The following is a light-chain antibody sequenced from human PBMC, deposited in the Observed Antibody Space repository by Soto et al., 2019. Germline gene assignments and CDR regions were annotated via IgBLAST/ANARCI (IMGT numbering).Light chain of an antibody. CDR3: QQYQTYSQ. V-gene: IGKV1-5*03. CDR1: QSINTW. CDR2: KAS. Sequence: DIQMTQSPSTLSASVGDRVTITCRASQSINTWLAWYQLKPGRAPKLLIYKASTLESGVSSRFSGSGSGTEFILTISSLQPDDFATYYCQQYQTYSQFGQGTKVDIK. J-gene: IGKJ1*01.